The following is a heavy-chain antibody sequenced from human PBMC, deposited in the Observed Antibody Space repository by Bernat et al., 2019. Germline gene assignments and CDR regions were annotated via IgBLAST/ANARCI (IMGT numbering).Heavy chain of an antibody. CDR2: IKQDGREK. Sequence: EVQLVESGGGLVKPGGSLRLSCAASGFTFSSYSMNWVRQAPGKGLEWVANIKQDGREKYYVDSVKGRFTISRDNAKNSLYLQMNSLRAEDTAVYYCARNQWLGRDAFDIWGQGTMVTVSS. CDR1: GFTFSSYS. V-gene: IGHV3-7*01. J-gene: IGHJ3*02. CDR3: ARNQWLGRDAFDI. D-gene: IGHD6-19*01.